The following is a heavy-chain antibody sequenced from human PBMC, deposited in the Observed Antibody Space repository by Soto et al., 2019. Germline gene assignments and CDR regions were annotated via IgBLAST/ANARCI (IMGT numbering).Heavy chain of an antibody. J-gene: IGHJ4*02. CDR2: IYYSGST. V-gene: IGHV4-39*01. D-gene: IGHD6-13*01. CDR1: GGSISSSSYY. Sequence: QLQLQESGPGLVKPSETLSLTCTVSGGSISSSSYYWGWIRQPPGKGLEWIGSIYYSGSTYYNPSLKSRVTISVDTSKNQFSLKLSSVTAADTAVYYCARLKAAAGTRRFDYWGQGTLVTVSS. CDR3: ARLKAAAGTRRFDY.